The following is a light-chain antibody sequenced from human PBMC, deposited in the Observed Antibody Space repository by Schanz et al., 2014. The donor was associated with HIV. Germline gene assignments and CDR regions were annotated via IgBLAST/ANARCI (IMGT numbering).Light chain of an antibody. Sequence: QSALTQPASVSGSPGQSITISCTGTNIDVGGYNYVSWYQQRPDKAPKLMIYDVTKRPSGVPYRFSGSKSRNTASLAISDLQAADEADYYCSSFSTSDTPIFGTGTKVTVL. J-gene: IGLJ1*01. CDR2: DVT. CDR3: SSFSTSDTPI. CDR1: NIDVGGYNY. V-gene: IGLV2-14*03.